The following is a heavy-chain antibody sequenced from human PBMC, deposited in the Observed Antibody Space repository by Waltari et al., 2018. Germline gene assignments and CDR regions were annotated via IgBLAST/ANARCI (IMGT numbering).Heavy chain of an antibody. CDR1: GFTFSSYA. Sequence: QVQLVESGGGVVQPGRSLRLSCAASGFTFSSYAMHWVRQAPGKGLEWVAVISYDGSNKYYADSVKGRFTISRDNSKNTLYLQMNSLRAEDTAVYYCARELKGGYYYYYYMDVWGKGTTVTVSS. J-gene: IGHJ6*03. CDR2: ISYDGSNK. CDR3: ARELKGGYYYYYYMDV. V-gene: IGHV3-30-3*01. D-gene: IGHD3-16*01.